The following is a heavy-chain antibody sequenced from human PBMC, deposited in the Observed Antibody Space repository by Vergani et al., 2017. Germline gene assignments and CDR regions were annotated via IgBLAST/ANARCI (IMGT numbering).Heavy chain of an antibody. CDR2: ISYDGTNK. D-gene: IGHD3-22*01. CDR1: GFTFGDHG. Sequence: QVQLVESGGGVVQPGRSLRLSCAASGFTFGDHGIHWVRRAPGKGLEWVALISYDGTNKYYTNSVRGRFTISRDNSKSTLFLQMNSLRVEDMAVYYCARGYKYDNSGYYYYLPDYWGQGTLVTVSS. J-gene: IGHJ4*02. CDR3: ARGYKYDNSGYYYYLPDY. V-gene: IGHV3-30-3*01.